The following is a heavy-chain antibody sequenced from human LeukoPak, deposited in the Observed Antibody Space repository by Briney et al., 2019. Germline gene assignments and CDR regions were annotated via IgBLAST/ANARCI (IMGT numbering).Heavy chain of an antibody. V-gene: IGHV3-30*04. CDR1: GFTFSTYA. CDR3: ARESESYDSSGSTFKY. D-gene: IGHD3-22*01. J-gene: IGHJ4*02. Sequence: GGSLRLSCAASGFTFSTYAMHWVRQAPGKGLEWVAVTSYDGSSNYYADSVKGRFTISRDNSKNTLYLQMSSLRVEDTAVHYCARESESYDSSGSTFKYWGQGTLVTVSS. CDR2: TSYDGSSN.